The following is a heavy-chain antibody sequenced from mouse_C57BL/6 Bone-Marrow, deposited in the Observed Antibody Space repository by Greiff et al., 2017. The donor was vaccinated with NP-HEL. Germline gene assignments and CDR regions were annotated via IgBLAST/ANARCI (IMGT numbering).Heavy chain of an antibody. J-gene: IGHJ3*01. Sequence: EVQRVESGGDLVKPGGSLKLSCAASGFTFRSYGMSWVRQTPDKRLEWVATISSGGSYTYYPDSVKGRFTISRDNAKNTLYLQMSSLKSEDTAMYYCARRAQATWFAYWGQGTLVTVSA. CDR2: ISSGGSYT. D-gene: IGHD3-2*02. CDR1: GFTFRSYG. CDR3: ARRAQATWFAY. V-gene: IGHV5-6*01.